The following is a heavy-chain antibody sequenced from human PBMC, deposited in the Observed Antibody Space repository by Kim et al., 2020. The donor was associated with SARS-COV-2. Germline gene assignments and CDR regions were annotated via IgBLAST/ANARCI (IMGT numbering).Heavy chain of an antibody. V-gene: IGHV1-24*01. CDR1: GYTLTELS. Sequence: ASVKVSCKVSGYTLTELSMHWVRQAPGKGLEWMGGFDPEDGETIYAQKFQGRVTMTEDTSTDTAYMELSSLRSEDTAVYYCAKAVFSGYYYYGMDVWGQVTTVTVSS. J-gene: IGHJ6*02. CDR2: FDPEDGET. D-gene: IGHD3-10*02. CDR3: AKAVFSGYYYYGMDV.